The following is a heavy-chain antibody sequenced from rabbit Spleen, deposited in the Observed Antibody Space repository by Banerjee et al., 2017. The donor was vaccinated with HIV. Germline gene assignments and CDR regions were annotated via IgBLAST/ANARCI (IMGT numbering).Heavy chain of an antibody. CDR3: ARDFNVPGWADAFDP. CDR1: GFTISSSDY. D-gene: IGHD4-1*01. CDR2: IDAGSSGST. V-gene: IGHV1S40*01. J-gene: IGHJ2*01. Sequence: QSLEESGGGLVQPEGSLALTCKASGFTISSSDYMCWVRQAPGKGLELIACIDAGSSGSTAYASWAKGRFTISKPSSTTVTLQMTSLTAADTATYFCARDFNVPGWADAFDPWGPGTLVTVS.